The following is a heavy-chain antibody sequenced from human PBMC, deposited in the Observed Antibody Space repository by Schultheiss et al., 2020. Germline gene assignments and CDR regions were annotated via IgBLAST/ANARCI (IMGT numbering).Heavy chain of an antibody. CDR3: AKPILVWSYGMDV. V-gene: IGHV4-4*07. D-gene: IGHD3-3*01. J-gene: IGHJ6*02. CDR1: GGSIDGLY. CDR2: IHSSGTT. Sequence: SETLSLTCTISGGSIDGLYWSWIRQPAGKGLEWIGRIHSSGTTNYNPSLKSRVTISVDTSKNQFSLKLSSVTAADTAVYYCAKPILVWSYGMDVWGQGTTVTVSS.